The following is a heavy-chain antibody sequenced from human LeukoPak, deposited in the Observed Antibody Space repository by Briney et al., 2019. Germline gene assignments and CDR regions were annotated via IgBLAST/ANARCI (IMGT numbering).Heavy chain of an antibody. V-gene: IGHV3-7*03. D-gene: IGHD1-26*01. Sequence: GGSLRLSCAVSGFSVSGYWMTWVRQAPGKGLEWVANIKQDGSEKNYVDSVKGRFTISRDNAENTLYLQMNSLRAEDTAVYYCAKGLSGIVGATVDYWGQGTLVTVSS. CDR3: AKGLSGIVGATVDY. CDR2: IKQDGSEK. J-gene: IGHJ4*02. CDR1: GFSVSGYW.